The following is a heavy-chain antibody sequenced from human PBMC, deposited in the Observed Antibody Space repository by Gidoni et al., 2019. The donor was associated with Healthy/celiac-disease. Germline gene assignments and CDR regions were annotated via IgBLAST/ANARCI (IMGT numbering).Heavy chain of an antibody. J-gene: IGHJ2*01. D-gene: IGHD2-21*02. CDR1: GGSFSGYY. Sequence: QVQLQQWGAGLLKPSETLSLTCAVYGGSFSGYYWSWIRQPPGKGLEWIWEINHSGSTNYNPSLKSRVTISVDTFKNQFSLKLSSVTAADTAVYYCARGAKVTASRNNWYFDLWGRGTLVTVSS. CDR3: ARGAKVTASRNNWYFDL. V-gene: IGHV4-34*01. CDR2: INHSGST.